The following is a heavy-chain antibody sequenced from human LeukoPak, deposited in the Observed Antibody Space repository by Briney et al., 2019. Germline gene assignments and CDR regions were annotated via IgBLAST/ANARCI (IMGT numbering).Heavy chain of an antibody. CDR1: GFTVSSNY. CDR2: IYSGGST. CDR3: AREHSSWYGYYGMDV. J-gene: IGHJ6*02. V-gene: IGHV3-66*01. D-gene: IGHD6-13*01. Sequence: GGSLRLSCAASGFTVSSNYMSWVRQAPGKGLEWVSVIYSGGSTYYADSVKGRFTISRDNSKNTLYLQMNSLRAEDTAVYYCAREHSSWYGYYGMDVWGQGTTVTVSS.